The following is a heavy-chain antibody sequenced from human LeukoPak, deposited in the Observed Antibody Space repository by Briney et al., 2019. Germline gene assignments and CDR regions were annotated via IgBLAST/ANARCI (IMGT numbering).Heavy chain of an antibody. CDR1: GFTFSSYW. J-gene: IGHJ6*02. D-gene: IGHD5-24*01. V-gene: IGHV3-7*01. CDR2: IKQDGSEK. CDR3: AREFRNGWYYYYGMDV. Sequence: GGSLRLSCAASGFTFSSYWMSWVRQAPGKGLEWVANIKQDGSEKYYVDSVKGRVTISRDNAKNSLYLQMNSLRAEDTAVYYCAREFRNGWYYYYGMDVWGQGTTVTVSS.